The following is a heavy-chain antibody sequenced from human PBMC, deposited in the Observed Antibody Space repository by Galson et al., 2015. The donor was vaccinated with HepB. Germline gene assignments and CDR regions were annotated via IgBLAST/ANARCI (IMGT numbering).Heavy chain of an antibody. CDR2: IIPIFGTA. J-gene: IGHJ4*02. CDR1: GYTFTSYG. D-gene: IGHD4-17*01. CDR3: AVLGHGDIDY. V-gene: IGHV1-69*13. Sequence: SVKVSCKASGYTFTSYGISWVRQAPGQGLEWMGGIIPIFGTANYAQKFQGRVTITADESTSTAYMELSSLRSEDTAVYYCAVLGHGDIDYWGQGTLVTVSS.